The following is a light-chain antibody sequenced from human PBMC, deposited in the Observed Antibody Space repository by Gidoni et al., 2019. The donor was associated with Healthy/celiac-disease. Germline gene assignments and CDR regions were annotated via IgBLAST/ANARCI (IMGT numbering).Light chain of an antibody. J-gene: IGKJ1*01. CDR3: QQYKSYSGT. V-gene: IGKV1-5*01. Sequence: IQMTPSPSTLSASVGARVTITCRASQSISSWLAWYQKKPGKAPKLLIYDASSLESGVPSRFSGSGSGTEFTITISSRQPDDFATYYCQQYKSYSGTFGQGTKVEIK. CDR1: QSISSW. CDR2: DAS.